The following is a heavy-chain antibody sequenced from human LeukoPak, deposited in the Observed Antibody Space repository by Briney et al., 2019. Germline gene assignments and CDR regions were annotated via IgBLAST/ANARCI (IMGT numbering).Heavy chain of an antibody. Sequence: SETLSLTCTVSGCSISGYFWSWIRQPPGKALEWIGYIYHSWSTKYNPSLQSQVTISVDTTKNQYSLQLTYMHAAGLGVYYCARLGYRLGIYYIYDYWGQGTLVIVSS. D-gene: IGHD3-10*01. CDR2: IYHSWST. V-gene: IGHV4-59*08. CDR3: ARLGYRLGIYYIYDY. CDR1: GCSISGYF. J-gene: IGHJ4*02.